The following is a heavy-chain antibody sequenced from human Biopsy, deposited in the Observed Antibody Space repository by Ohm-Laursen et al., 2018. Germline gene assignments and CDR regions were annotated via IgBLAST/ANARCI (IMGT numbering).Heavy chain of an antibody. V-gene: IGHV1-18*01. CDR2: ISGYNGNT. D-gene: IGHD3-10*01. J-gene: IGHJ6*02. CDR1: GYTFYSYG. CDR3: ARDRHHAAGSYAGMDV. Sequence: AASVKVSCNPSGYTFYSYGVSWVRLAPGQGPEWMGWISGYNGNTNYPQSLQGRVTLTTDASSSTAYMELRGLRSDDTAVYYCARDRHHAAGSYAGMDVWGRGTTVTVSS.